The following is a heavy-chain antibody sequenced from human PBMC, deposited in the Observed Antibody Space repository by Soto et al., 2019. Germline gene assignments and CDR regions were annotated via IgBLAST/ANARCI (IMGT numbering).Heavy chain of an antibody. CDR2: INHSGST. CDR1: GGSFSGYY. D-gene: IGHD2-15*01. J-gene: IGHJ6*03. Sequence: SETLSLTCAVYGGSFSGYYWSWIRQPPGKGLEWIGEINHSGSTNYNPSLKSRVTISVDTSKNQFSLKLSSVTAADTAVYYCASRILNYYYMDVWGKGTTVTVSS. V-gene: IGHV4-34*01. CDR3: ASRILNYYYMDV.